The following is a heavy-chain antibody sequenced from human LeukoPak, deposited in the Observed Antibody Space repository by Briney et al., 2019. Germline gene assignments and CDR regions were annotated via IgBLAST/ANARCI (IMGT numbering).Heavy chain of an antibody. CDR1: GFIFSSYA. CDR3: ARERGGHSSSPYLDY. V-gene: IGHV3-30*04. D-gene: IGHD6-6*01. Sequence: PGRSLRLSCAASGFIFSSYAMHWVRQAPGKGLEWVAVISYDGSNKYYADSVKGRFTISRDNSKNTLYLQMNSPRAEDTAVYYCARERGGHSSSPYLDYWGQGTLVTVSS. J-gene: IGHJ4*02. CDR2: ISYDGSNK.